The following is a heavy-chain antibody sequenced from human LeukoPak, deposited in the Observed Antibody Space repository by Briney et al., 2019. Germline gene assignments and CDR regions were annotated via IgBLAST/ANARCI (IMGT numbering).Heavy chain of an antibody. CDR2: IKQDGSEK. D-gene: IGHD2-15*01. CDR3: ARDGLLPPYYYYYYMDV. Sequence: GGSLRLSCAASGFSLSSYWMTWVRQAPGKGLEWVANIKQDGSEKNYVDSVKGRFTISRDNAKNSLYLQMNSLRAEDTALYYCARDGLLPPYYYYYYMDVWGKGTTVTVSS. CDR1: GFSLSSYW. V-gene: IGHV3-7*03. J-gene: IGHJ6*03.